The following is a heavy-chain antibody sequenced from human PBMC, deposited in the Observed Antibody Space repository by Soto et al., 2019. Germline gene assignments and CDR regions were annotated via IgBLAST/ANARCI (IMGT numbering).Heavy chain of an antibody. Sequence: SVKVSCKASGGTFSSYTISWVRQAPGQGLEWMGRIIPILGIANYAQKFQGRVTITADKSTSTAYMELSSLRSEDTAVYYCACPQQPGALGGYYYMDVWGKGTTVTVSS. V-gene: IGHV1-69*02. CDR2: IIPILGIA. D-gene: IGHD6-13*01. CDR3: ACPQQPGALGGYYYMDV. J-gene: IGHJ6*03. CDR1: GGTFSSYT.